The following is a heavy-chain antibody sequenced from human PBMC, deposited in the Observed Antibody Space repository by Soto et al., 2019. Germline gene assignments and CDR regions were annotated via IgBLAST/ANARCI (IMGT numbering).Heavy chain of an antibody. J-gene: IGHJ6*02. CDR2: INPSTGVR. Sequence: QVQLVQSGAEVKEPGASVKVSCKASGYSLTDYYMHWVRQAPVQGLEWLVWINPSTGVRHLAQKLQGRVTLTRDTSISTAYMELSRLRSDDTALYYCVRSPGDFRYGLYVRGQGTTVTVSS. CDR3: VRSPGDFRYGLYV. V-gene: IGHV1-2*02. D-gene: IGHD2-21*02. CDR1: GYSLTDYY.